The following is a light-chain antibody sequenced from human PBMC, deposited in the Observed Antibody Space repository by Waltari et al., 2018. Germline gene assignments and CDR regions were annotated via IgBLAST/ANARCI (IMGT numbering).Light chain of an antibody. J-gene: IGLJ3*02. CDR3: GTWDRSLAAGV. Sequence: QSVLTQPPSVSAAPGQKVTIPCSGSSPNIGGNYVAWYQHTTGAAPKLVIYDNDQRPSGIPDRFSGSNSGTSATLVITGLQTGDEADYYCGTWDRSLAAGVFGGGTKVTVL. CDR1: SPNIGGNY. V-gene: IGLV1-51*01. CDR2: DND.